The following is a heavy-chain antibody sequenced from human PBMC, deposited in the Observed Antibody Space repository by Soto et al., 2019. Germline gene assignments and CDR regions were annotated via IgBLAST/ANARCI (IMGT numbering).Heavy chain of an antibody. V-gene: IGHV4-39*01. D-gene: IGHD3-10*01. CDR3: ARYFMVRGVITAGGYYYYGMDV. J-gene: IGHJ6*02. Sequence: PSETLSLTCTVSGGSISSSSFHWGWIRQPPGKGLEWIGSIYYSGSTYYSPSLKSRVTISVDTSKNQFSLKLSSVTAADTAVYYCARYFMVRGVITAGGYYYYGMDVWGQGTTVTVSS. CDR1: GGSISSSSFH. CDR2: IYYSGST.